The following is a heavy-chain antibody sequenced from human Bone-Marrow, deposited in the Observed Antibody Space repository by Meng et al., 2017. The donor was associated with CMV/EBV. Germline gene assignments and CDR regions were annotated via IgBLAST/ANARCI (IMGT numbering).Heavy chain of an antibody. CDR2: IYYSGST. CDR1: GGSISSYY. J-gene: IGHJ4*02. D-gene: IGHD1-26*01. V-gene: IGHV4-59*01. Sequence: LRLSCTVSGGSISSYYWSWIRQPPGKGLEWIGYIYYSGSTNYNPSLKSRVTISVDTSKNQFSLKLSSVTAADTAVYYCARVRSGSPDYWGQGTLVTVSS. CDR3: ARVRSGSPDY.